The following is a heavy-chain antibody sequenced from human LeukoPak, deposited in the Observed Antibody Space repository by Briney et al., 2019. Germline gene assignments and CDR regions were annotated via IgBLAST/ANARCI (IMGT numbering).Heavy chain of an antibody. CDR1: GFSVSSNY. CDR2: ISSSSSYI. J-gene: IGHJ4*02. D-gene: IGHD3-22*01. CDR3: AREAGEGTDYYDSSGPYYFDY. Sequence: GGSLRLSCAASGFSVSSNYMSWVRQAPGKGLEWVSSISSSSSYIYYADSVRGRFTISRDNAKNSLYLQMNSLRAEDTAVYYCAREAGEGTDYYDSSGPYYFDYWGQGTLVTVSS. V-gene: IGHV3-21*01.